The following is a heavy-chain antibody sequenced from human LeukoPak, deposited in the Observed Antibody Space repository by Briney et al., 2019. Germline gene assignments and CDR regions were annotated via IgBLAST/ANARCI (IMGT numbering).Heavy chain of an antibody. V-gene: IGHV3-9*01. Sequence: PGGSLRLSCAASGFTFDDYAMHWVRQAPGKGLEWVSGISWNSGSIGYADSVKGRFTISRDNAKNSLYLQMNSLRAEDTALYYCAKAQQLVGETLPDYWGQGTLVTVSS. CDR1: GFTFDDYA. J-gene: IGHJ4*02. CDR3: AKAQQLVGETLPDY. D-gene: IGHD6-13*01. CDR2: ISWNSGSI.